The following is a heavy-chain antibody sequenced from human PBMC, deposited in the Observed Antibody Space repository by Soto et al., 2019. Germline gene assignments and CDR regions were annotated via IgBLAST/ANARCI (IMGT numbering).Heavy chain of an antibody. D-gene: IGHD1-26*01. J-gene: IGHJ4*02. V-gene: IGHV3-33*01. CDR3: AREIVYGGGTTGGDY. CDR1: GFTFSSYG. Sequence: QVQLVESGGGVVQPGRSLRLSCAASGFTFSSYGMNWVRQAPGKGLEWVALVWFDGSKKYYADSVKGRFTISRDNSKKMLYLQMNSLRAEDTALYYCAREIVYGGGTTGGDYWGQGILVTVSS. CDR2: VWFDGSKK.